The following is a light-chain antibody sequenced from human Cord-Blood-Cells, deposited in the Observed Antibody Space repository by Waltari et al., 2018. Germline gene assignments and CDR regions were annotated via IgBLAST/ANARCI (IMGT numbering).Light chain of an antibody. J-gene: IGKJ2*01. CDR1: QSISSW. CDR2: DAS. CDR3: QQYNSYSPYT. Sequence: DIQMTQSPSTLSASVGDRVNITCRASQSISSWLAWYQQKPGKAPKLLICDASSLESGVPSRFSGSGSGTEFTLTISSLQPDDFATYYCQQYNSYSPYTFGQGTKLEIK. V-gene: IGKV1-5*01.